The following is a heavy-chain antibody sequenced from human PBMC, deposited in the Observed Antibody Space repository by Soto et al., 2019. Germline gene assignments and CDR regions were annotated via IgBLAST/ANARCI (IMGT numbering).Heavy chain of an antibody. D-gene: IGHD4-4*01. Sequence: EVQLVESGGGLVQPGGSLRLSCAASGLTVSSNYMSWVRQAPGKGLEWVSVIYSGGRTYYACSVKGRFTITRDNSKNTVYLQMNSLRAEDTAVYYCARLRFLQETLDAFDIWGQGTMVTVSS. J-gene: IGHJ3*02. CDR3: ARLRFLQETLDAFDI. CDR2: IYSGGRT. V-gene: IGHV3-66*01. CDR1: GLTVSSNY.